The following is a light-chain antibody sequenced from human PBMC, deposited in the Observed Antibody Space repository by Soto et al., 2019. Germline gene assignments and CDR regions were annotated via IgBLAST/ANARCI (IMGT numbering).Light chain of an antibody. J-gene: IGKJ1*01. Sequence: EIVLTQSPGTLSLSPGERATLSCRASQSVSSSYLAWYQQKPGQAPRLLIYGASSRATGIPDRFSGSGSGTDFTLISSRLEPEDSAAYYCQQYGSSPRTVGQGTKLEL. CDR1: QSVSSSY. CDR2: GAS. CDR3: QQYGSSPRT. V-gene: IGKV3-20*01.